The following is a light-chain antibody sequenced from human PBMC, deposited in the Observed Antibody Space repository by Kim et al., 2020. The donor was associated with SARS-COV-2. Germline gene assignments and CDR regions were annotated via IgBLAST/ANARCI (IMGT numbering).Light chain of an antibody. CDR2: GTS. Sequence: SGSPGESATLSCRASQSLSSNVAWYQQKPGQAPRLLIYGTSSRATGIPARFSGSGSETEFTLTISSLQSEDFAVYYCQQYNNWPYTFGQGTKLEI. CDR3: QQYNNWPYT. V-gene: IGKV3-15*01. CDR1: QSLSSN. J-gene: IGKJ2*01.